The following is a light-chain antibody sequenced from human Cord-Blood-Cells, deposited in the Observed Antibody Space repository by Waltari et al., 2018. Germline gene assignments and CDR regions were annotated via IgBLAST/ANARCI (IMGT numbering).Light chain of an antibody. CDR1: QSVSSSY. J-gene: IGKJ1*01. Sequence: SPGTLSLSPGERATLSCRASQSVSSSYLAWYQQKPGQAPRLLIHGASSRATGIPDRFSGSGSGTDFTLTISRLEPEDFAVYYCQQYGSSPWTFGQGTKVEIK. CDR2: GAS. V-gene: IGKV3-20*01. CDR3: QQYGSSPWT.